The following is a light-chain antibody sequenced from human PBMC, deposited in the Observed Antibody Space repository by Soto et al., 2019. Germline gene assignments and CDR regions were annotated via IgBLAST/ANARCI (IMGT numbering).Light chain of an antibody. CDR1: QSVSSNN. Sequence: EIVLTQSAGTLSLSPGERATLSSRASQSVSSNNLAWYHQRPGQAPRVVIYGASTRATGVPERFSGSGSGTDFTLTISRLEPEDFAVYYCQQYGRSPFTFGPGTKVDIK. V-gene: IGKV3-20*01. J-gene: IGKJ3*01. CDR2: GAS. CDR3: QQYGRSPFT.